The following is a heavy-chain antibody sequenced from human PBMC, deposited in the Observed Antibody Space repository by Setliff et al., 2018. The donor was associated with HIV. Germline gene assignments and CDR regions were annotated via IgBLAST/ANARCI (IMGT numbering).Heavy chain of an antibody. D-gene: IGHD3-10*01. Sequence: SETLSLTCAVYGGSFNGYYWNWIRQSPGKGLQWIGEISHTGNTNFHWSLKSRITMSVDTTKNQFSLRLTSLTTADTGLYFCARGSSLGWDNHYFDFWGHGTLVTVSS. CDR3: ARGSSLGWDNHYFDF. J-gene: IGHJ4*01. V-gene: IGHV4-34*01. CDR1: GGSFNGYY. CDR2: ISHTGNT.